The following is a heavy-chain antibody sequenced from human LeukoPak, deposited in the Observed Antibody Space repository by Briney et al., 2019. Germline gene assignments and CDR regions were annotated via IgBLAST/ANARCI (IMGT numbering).Heavy chain of an antibody. CDR3: ARVSPLDYYDSSGYYDY. J-gene: IGHJ4*02. V-gene: IGHV1-18*01. CDR2: TSAYNGNT. Sequence: GASVKVSCKASGYTFTSYGISWVRQAPGQGLEWMGWTSAYNGNTNYAQKLQGRVTMTTDTSTSTAYMELRSLRSDDTAVYYCARVSPLDYYDSSGYYDYWGQGTLVTVSS. D-gene: IGHD3-22*01. CDR1: GYTFTSYG.